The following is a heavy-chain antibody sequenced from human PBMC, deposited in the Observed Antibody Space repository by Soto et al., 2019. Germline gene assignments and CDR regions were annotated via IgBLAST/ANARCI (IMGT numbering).Heavy chain of an antibody. Sequence: VQLVESGGALVKPGGSLRLSCAASGFIFSNYYMTWIRQAPGKGPEWISYISGGGDVTAYAHSVKGRFTISRDNTKRSLYLQMDSLTVEDTAVYYCSRDPRLVDYWGQGTLVTVAS. CDR3: SRDPRLVDY. CDR1: GFIFSNYY. D-gene: IGHD1-26*01. J-gene: IGHJ4*02. V-gene: IGHV3-11*01. CDR2: ISGGGDVT.